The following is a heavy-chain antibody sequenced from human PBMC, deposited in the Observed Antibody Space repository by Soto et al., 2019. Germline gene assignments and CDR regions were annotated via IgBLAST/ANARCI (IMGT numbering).Heavy chain of an antibody. D-gene: IGHD1-26*01. Sequence: SETLSLTCTVSGGSITSSSYYWSWIRQPPGKGLEWIGYIYYSGSTNYNPSLKSRVTISVDTSKNQFSLKLGSVTAADTAVYYCARRNKWELRFAYWGQGTLVTVSS. CDR2: IYYSGST. CDR3: ARRNKWELRFAY. V-gene: IGHV4-61*05. CDR1: GGSITSSSYY. J-gene: IGHJ4*02.